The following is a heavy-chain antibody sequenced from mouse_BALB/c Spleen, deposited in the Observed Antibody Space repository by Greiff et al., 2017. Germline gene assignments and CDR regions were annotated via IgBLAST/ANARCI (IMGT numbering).Heavy chain of an antibody. J-gene: IGHJ4*01. V-gene: IGHV3-2*02. Sequence: DVKLVESGPGLVKPSQSLSLTCTVTGYSITSDYAWNWIRQFPGNKLEWMGYISYSGSTSYNPSLKSRISITRDTSKNQFFLQLNSVTTEDTATYYCARGNYGYDVRYAMDYWGQGTSVTVSS. CDR2: ISYSGST. CDR3: ARGNYGYDVRYAMDY. D-gene: IGHD2-2*01. CDR1: GYSITSDYA.